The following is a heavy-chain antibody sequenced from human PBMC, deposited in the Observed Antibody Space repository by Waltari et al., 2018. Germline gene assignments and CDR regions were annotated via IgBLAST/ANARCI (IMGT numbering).Heavy chain of an antibody. V-gene: IGHV3-66*01. CDR3: ARDTSGTKGALDY. J-gene: IGHJ4*02. CDR1: GLTVRSTY. Sequence: EAQLVESGGGWVQPGVSLRLSCPASGLTVRSTYMSWVRQAPGKGLEWVSVIYIGGSTYYADSVKGRFTSSRDNSKNMLYLQMDSLRAEDTAVYYCARDTSGTKGALDYWGQGTLVTVSS. CDR2: IYIGGST. D-gene: IGHD3-10*01.